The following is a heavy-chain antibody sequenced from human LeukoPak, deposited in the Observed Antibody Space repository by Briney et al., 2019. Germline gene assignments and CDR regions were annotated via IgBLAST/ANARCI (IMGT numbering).Heavy chain of an antibody. Sequence: PGGSLRLSCAASGFTFSSYEMNWVRQAPGKGLEWVSYISSSGSTIYYADSVKGRFTISRDNAKNSLYLQMNSLRAEDTAVYYCASANMITFGGVIVPKGYWGQGSLVTVSS. J-gene: IGHJ4*02. CDR3: ASANMITFGGVIVPKGY. CDR1: GFTFSSYE. D-gene: IGHD3-16*02. V-gene: IGHV3-48*03. CDR2: ISSSGSTI.